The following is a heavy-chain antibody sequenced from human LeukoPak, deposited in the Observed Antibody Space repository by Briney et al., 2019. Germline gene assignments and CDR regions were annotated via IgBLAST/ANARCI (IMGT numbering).Heavy chain of an antibody. CDR3: TTEAVAGPPYY. CDR1: GFTFSNAW. Sequence: GGSLRLSCAASGFTFSNAWMSWVRQAPGKGLEWVGRTKSKTDGGTTDYAAPVKGRFTISRDDSKNTLYLQVNSLKTEDTAVYYCTTEAVAGPPYYWGQGTLVTVSS. CDR2: TKSKTDGGTT. D-gene: IGHD6-19*01. J-gene: IGHJ4*02. V-gene: IGHV3-15*01.